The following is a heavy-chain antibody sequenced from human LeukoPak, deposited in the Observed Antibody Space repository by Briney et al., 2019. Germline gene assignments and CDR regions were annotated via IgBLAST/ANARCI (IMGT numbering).Heavy chain of an antibody. CDR1: GFTFSSYS. CDR3: DRVQRGIAVALDY. D-gene: IGHD6-19*01. J-gene: IGHJ4*02. CDR2: ISTTGSYI. Sequence: GSLRLSCAASGFTFSSYSMHWVRQAPGKGLEWVSYISTTGSYIYYADSVKGRFTISRDKVKNLLYLQMNSLRAEDTAVYYRDRVQRGIAVALDYWGQGTPATASS. V-gene: IGHV3-21*05.